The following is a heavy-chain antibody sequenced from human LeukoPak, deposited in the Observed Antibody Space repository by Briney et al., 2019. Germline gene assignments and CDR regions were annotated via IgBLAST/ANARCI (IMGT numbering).Heavy chain of an antibody. CDR3: ARDPSGWYSWFQGDFDY. D-gene: IGHD6-19*01. J-gene: IGHJ4*02. CDR2: ISSSSSYI. CDR1: GFTFSSYS. Sequence: GGSLRLSCAASGFTFSSYSMNWVRQAPGKGLDWVSSISSSSSYIYYADSVKGRFTISRDNAKNSLYLQMNSLRAEDTAVYYCARDPSGWYSWFQGDFDYWGQGTLVTVSS. V-gene: IGHV3-21*01.